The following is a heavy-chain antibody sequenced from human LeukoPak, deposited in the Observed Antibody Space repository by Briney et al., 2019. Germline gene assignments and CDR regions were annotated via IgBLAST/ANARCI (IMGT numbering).Heavy chain of an antibody. CDR1: GYTFTSYD. V-gene: IGHV1-8*03. D-gene: IGHD2-8*02. CDR3: ARAQSGVATDY. J-gene: IGHJ4*02. CDR2: MNPNSGNT. Sequence: ASVKVSCKASGYTFTSYDINWVRQATGQGLEWMGWMNPNSGNTGYAQKFQGRVTITRNTSISTAYMELRSLRSDDTAVYYCARAQSGVATDYWGQGTLVTVSS.